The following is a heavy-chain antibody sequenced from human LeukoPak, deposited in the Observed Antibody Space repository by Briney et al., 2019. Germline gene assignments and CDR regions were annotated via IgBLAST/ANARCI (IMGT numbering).Heavy chain of an antibody. Sequence: PSETLSLTCSVSGGSISSSTYYWGWIRQPPGKGLEWIGSVYYSGTTTYNPSLESRVTISVDTSKNQFSLKLSSVTAADTAVYYCARRGRYCSGGSCFIGLFDPWGQGTLVTASS. CDR2: VYYSGTT. CDR1: GGSISSSTYY. J-gene: IGHJ5*02. V-gene: IGHV4-39*01. D-gene: IGHD2-15*01. CDR3: ARRGRYCSGGSCFIGLFDP.